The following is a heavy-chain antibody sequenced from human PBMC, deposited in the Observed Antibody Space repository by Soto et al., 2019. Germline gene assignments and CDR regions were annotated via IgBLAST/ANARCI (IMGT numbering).Heavy chain of an antibody. CDR2: IHHTGST. J-gene: IGHJ4*02. CDR1: GGSISGYY. D-gene: IGHD5-12*01. V-gene: IGHV4-59*08. CDR3: ARFGGYSGYDFGTYFDY. Sequence: SETMSLTCTVSGGSISGYYLIWIRQSPGKGLEWVGYIHHTGSTNYNPSLKSRVTISVDTSKNQFSLSLTSVTAADTAVYYCARFGGYSGYDFGTYFDYWGQGTLVTVSS.